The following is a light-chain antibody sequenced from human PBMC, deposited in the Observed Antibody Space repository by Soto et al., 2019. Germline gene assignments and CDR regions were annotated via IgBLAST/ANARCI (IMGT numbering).Light chain of an antibody. J-gene: IGKJ2*01. V-gene: IGKV1-5*01. Sequence: GDRFTITCRASQTISTLRAWYQQKPGKAPKLLVYDASTLQSGVASRFSGSGSGTEFTLIISGLQPDDSATDYGQQYTITNNLWIFGQGTKVNI. CDR3: QQYTITNNLWI. CDR2: DAS. CDR1: QTISTL.